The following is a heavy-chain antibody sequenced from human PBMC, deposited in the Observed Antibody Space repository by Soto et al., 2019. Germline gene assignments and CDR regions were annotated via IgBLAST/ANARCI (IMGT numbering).Heavy chain of an antibody. Sequence: QVQLVQSGAEVKKPGASVKVSCKASGYTLTKYAMHWVRQAPGQRLEWMGWINAGNGNTKYSQKFQGRVTITRDTSASTAYMELSSLRSEDTAVYYCARGEGYCSGGSCYRWFDPWGQGTLVTVSS. CDR3: ARGEGYCSGGSCYRWFDP. CDR2: INAGNGNT. CDR1: GYTLTKYA. V-gene: IGHV1-3*01. D-gene: IGHD2-15*01. J-gene: IGHJ5*02.